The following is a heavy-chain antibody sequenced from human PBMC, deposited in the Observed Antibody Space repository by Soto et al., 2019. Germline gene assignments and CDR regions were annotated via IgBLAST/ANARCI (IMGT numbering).Heavy chain of an antibody. CDR2: ISTYNGDT. V-gene: IGHV1-18*04. J-gene: IGHJ4*02. D-gene: IGHD3-3*01. CDR3: ARVTTTFGVLSKGPDH. CDR1: GYPFTTYG. Sequence: ASVKVSCKASGYPFTTYGISWVRQAPGQGLEWMGWISTYNGDTEYPQSLQGRVTMTRDTSTATAYMELRSLRSDDTAVYYCARVTTTFGVLSKGPDHWGQGSLVTVSS.